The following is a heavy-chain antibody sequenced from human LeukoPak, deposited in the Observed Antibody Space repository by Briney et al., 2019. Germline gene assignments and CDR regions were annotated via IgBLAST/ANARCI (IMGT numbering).Heavy chain of an antibody. CDR3: ARGPESTMVPFSAPL. V-gene: IGHV1-46*01. Sequence: ASVKVSCKASGYTFTSYYMHWVRQAPGQGLEWMGIINPSGGSTSYAQEFQGRVTMTRDTSTSTVYMELSSLRSEDTAVYYCARGPESTMVPFSAPLWGQGTMVTVSS. J-gene: IGHJ3*01. CDR2: INPSGGST. D-gene: IGHD3-10*01. CDR1: GYTFTSYY.